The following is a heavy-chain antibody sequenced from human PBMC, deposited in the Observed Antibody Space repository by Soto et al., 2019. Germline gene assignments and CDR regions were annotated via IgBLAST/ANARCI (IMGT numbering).Heavy chain of an antibody. CDR3: APGYSSGWYRS. Sequence: VGSLRLSCAASGFTFSSYSMNWVRQAPGKGLEWVSSISSSSSYIYYADSVKGRFTISRDNAKNSLYLQMNSLRAEDTAVYYCAPGYSSGWYRSWGQGTLVTVSS. CDR2: ISSSSSYI. V-gene: IGHV3-21*01. CDR1: GFTFSSYS. D-gene: IGHD6-19*01. J-gene: IGHJ4*02.